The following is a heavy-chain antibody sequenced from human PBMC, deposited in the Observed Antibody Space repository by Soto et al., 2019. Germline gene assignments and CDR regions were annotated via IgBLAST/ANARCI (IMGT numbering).Heavy chain of an antibody. J-gene: IGHJ4*02. D-gene: IGHD3-22*01. CDR3: ALSYYYDSSGSVDY. Sequence: QITLKESGPTLVKPTQTLTLTCTFSGFSLSTSGVGVGWIRQPPGKALEWLALIYWDDDKRYSPSLKSRLTITEDTSKNQVVLTMTNMDPADTATYYCALSYYYDSSGSVDYWGQGTLVTVSS. CDR2: IYWDDDK. CDR1: GFSLSTSGVG. V-gene: IGHV2-5*02.